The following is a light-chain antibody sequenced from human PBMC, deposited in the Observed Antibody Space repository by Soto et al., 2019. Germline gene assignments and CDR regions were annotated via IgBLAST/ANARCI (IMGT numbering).Light chain of an antibody. CDR2: GAS. V-gene: IGKV3-20*01. CDR3: QQYDGSST. CDR1: QSVSRNY. Sequence: ETVLTQSPGTLSLSPGERATLSCRASQSVSRNYLVWYQQQPGQAPRILIYGASNRATGIPDRFSGSGSGTDFTLTIRRLEPEDFALYYCQQYDGSSTFGQGTKLDIK. J-gene: IGKJ1*01.